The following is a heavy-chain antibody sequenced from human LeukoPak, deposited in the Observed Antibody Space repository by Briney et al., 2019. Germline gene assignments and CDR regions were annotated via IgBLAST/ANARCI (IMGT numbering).Heavy chain of an antibody. CDR1: EFTFSSYG. CDR2: ISSSSSAI. J-gene: IGHJ4*02. V-gene: IGHV3-48*01. CDR3: ANEGEYYFDY. Sequence: GGSLRLSCAASEFTFSSYGMNWVRQAPGKGLEWVSYISSSSSAIYYADSVKGRFTISRDNAKNSLYLQMSSLRAEDTAVYYCANEGEYYFDYWGQGTLVTVSS. D-gene: IGHD1-1*01.